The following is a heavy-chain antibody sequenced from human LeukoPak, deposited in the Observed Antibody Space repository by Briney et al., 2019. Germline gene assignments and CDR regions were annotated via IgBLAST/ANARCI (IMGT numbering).Heavy chain of an antibody. CDR3: ARDGDTVLTRGYYYYMDV. J-gene: IGHJ6*03. Sequence: GGSLRLSCAASGFTFSSYDMHWVRQAPGKGPEWVSSITSSSSYIYYADSVKGRFTISRDNARNSLYLQMNSLRAEDTALYYCARDGDTVLTRGYYYYMDVWGKGTTVTVSS. CDR2: ITSSSSYI. V-gene: IGHV3-21*01. CDR1: GFTFSSYD. D-gene: IGHD4-23*01.